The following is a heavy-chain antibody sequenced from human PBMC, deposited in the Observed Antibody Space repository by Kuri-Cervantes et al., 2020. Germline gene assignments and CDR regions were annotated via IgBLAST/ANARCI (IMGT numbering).Heavy chain of an antibody. V-gene: IGHV1-2*02. J-gene: IGHJ4*02. CDR1: GYTFTGYY. Sequence: GESLKISCKASGYTFTGYYMHWVRQAPGQGLEWMGWINPNSGGTNYAQKLQGRVTMTTDTSTSTAYMELRSLRSDDTAVYYCARASVGLRYFDWLPYYFDYWGQGTLVTVSS. D-gene: IGHD3-9*01. CDR2: INPNSGGT. CDR3: ARASVGLRYFDWLPYYFDY.